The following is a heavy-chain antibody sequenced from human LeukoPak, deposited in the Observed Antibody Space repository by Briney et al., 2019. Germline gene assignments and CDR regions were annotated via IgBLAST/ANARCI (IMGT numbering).Heavy chain of an antibody. J-gene: IGHJ5*02. V-gene: IGHV1-2*02. CDR1: GYTFTGYY. CDR3: AATLGGGWFDP. CDR2: INPNSGGT. D-gene: IGHD1-1*01. Sequence: ASVKVSCKASGYTFTGYYMHWVRQAPGQGLEWMGWINPNSGGTKFAQRFQGRVTMTRDTSISTAYMELSSLRSDDTAVYYCAATLGGGWFDPWGQGTLVTVSS.